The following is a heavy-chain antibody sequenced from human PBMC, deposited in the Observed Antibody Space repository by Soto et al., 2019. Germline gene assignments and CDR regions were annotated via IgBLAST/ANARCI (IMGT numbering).Heavy chain of an antibody. CDR2: INPNGGVT. CDR3: AREVDTAMVPSYYFDY. Sequence: ASVKVSCKASGYAFIDHYIHWLRQAPGQGLEWMGWINPNGGVTKYAQKFQGRVTMTGDESTSTAYMELSSLRSEDTAVYYCAREVDTAMVPSYYFDYWGQGTLVTVSS. CDR1: GYAFIDHY. J-gene: IGHJ4*02. V-gene: IGHV1-2*02. D-gene: IGHD5-18*01.